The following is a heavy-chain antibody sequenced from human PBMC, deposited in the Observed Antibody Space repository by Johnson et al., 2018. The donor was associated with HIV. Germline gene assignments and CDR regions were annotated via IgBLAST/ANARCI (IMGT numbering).Heavy chain of an antibody. CDR1: GFTFDDYG. J-gene: IGHJ3*02. CDR3: ARDPTTQYSRLTGDFGASDI. D-gene: IGHD7-27*01. Sequence: VQLVESGGGVVRPGGSLRLSCAASGFTFDDYGMSWVRQAPGKGLEWVSGINWSGSSTDYADSVKGRFTISRDHAKSSMYLQMNSLRAEDTALYYCARDPTTQYSRLTGDFGASDIWGQGTMVTVSS. V-gene: IGHV3-20*04. CDR2: INWSGSST.